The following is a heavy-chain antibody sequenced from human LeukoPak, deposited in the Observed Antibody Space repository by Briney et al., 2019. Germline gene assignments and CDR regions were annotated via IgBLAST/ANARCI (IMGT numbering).Heavy chain of an antibody. D-gene: IGHD6-13*01. Sequence: SETLSLTCTVPGGSFSSYYWSWIRQPPGKGLKWFGYIYYSGSTNYNPSLKSRVTISVDTSKNQFSLKLSSVTAADTAVYYCARGRIAAAGNFDYWGQGTLVTVSS. V-gene: IGHV4-59*13. CDR1: GGSFSSYY. J-gene: IGHJ4*02. CDR3: ARGRIAAAGNFDY. CDR2: IYYSGST.